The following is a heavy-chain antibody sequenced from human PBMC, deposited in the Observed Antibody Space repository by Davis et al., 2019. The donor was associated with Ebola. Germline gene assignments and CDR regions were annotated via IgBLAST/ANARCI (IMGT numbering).Heavy chain of an antibody. J-gene: IGHJ6*02. CDR3: AREGVIAPSNMDV. CDR1: GYPFISYG. D-gene: IGHD3-22*01. V-gene: IGHV1-18*01. Sequence: AASVKVSCKTSGYPFISYGISWVRQAPGQGLDWMGWISPFSGNTNHAQKLQGRVTMTTDTSTSTAYMELRSLRSDDTAVYYCAREGVIAPSNMDVWGQGTPVTVSS. CDR2: ISPFSGNT.